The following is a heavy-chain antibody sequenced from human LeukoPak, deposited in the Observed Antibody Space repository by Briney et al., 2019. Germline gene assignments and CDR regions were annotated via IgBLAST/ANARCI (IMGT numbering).Heavy chain of an antibody. CDR1: GFSVSSYY. J-gene: IGHJ4*02. Sequence: GGSLRLSCAASGFSVSSYYMNWVRQAPGKGLEWVSVIYRDGNTYYADSVKGRFTISRDNSKNTLYLQMNSLRAEDTAVYYCARAQIYGSGSYGLDYWGQGTLVTVSS. CDR2: IYRDGNT. V-gene: IGHV3-66*01. D-gene: IGHD3-10*01. CDR3: ARAQIYGSGSYGLDY.